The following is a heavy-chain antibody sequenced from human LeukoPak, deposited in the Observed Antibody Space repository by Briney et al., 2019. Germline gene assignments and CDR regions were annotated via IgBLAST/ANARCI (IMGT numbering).Heavy chain of an antibody. Sequence: SETLSLTCAVYGGSFSGYYWSWIRQPPGKGLEWIGEINHSGSTNYNPSLKSRVTISVDTSKNQFSLKLSSVTAADTAVYYCARGPPFAMVRGVITRAAFDIWGQGTMVTVSS. CDR2: INHSGST. V-gene: IGHV4-34*01. D-gene: IGHD3-10*01. CDR1: GGSFSGYY. CDR3: ARGPPFAMVRGVITRAAFDI. J-gene: IGHJ3*02.